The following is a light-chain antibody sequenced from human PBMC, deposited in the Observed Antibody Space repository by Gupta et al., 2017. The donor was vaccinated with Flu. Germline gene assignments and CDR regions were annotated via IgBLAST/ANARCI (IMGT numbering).Light chain of an antibody. V-gene: IGLV2-11*01. CDR2: EVD. J-gene: IGLJ2*01. Sequence: SALTQPRPVSGSPGQSVTISCTGTSDDVGAYNLVSWYQHHPGKAPKLMIYEVDKRPSGIPDRFSGSKSGNTASLTISGLQAEDETDYYCCSYAGSDTLVFGGGTKLTVL. CDR3: CSYAGSDTLV. CDR1: SDDVGAYNL.